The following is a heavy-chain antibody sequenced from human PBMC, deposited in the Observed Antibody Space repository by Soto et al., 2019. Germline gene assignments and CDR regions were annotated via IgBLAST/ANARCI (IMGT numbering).Heavy chain of an antibody. V-gene: IGHV3-23*01. CDR1: AFTFTNYG. J-gene: IGHJ4*02. CDR2: ISGSGDIT. Sequence: EVQLLESGGGLVQPGGSLRLSCAASAFTFTNYGLNWVRQAPGKGLEWVSAISGSGDITYYAHSVKGRFTISRDNSKNTLYLQMNRLRAEATAGYYCVNEDSGGYHGGRYFDYWGQGTLITVSS. D-gene: IGHD3-22*01. CDR3: VNEDSGGYHGGRYFDY.